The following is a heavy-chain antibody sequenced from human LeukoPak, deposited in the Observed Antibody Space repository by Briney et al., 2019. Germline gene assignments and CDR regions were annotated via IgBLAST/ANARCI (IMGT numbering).Heavy chain of an antibody. CDR3: ARDRITMVRGVILAEIDY. CDR1: GYTFTGYY. CDR2: INPNSGGT. D-gene: IGHD3-10*01. J-gene: IGHJ4*02. Sequence: ASVKVSCKASGYTFTGYYMHWVRQAPGQGLEWMGWINPNSGGTNYAQKFQGRVTMTRDTSISTAYMELSRLRSDDTAVYYCARDRITMVRGVILAEIDYWGQGTLVTVSS. V-gene: IGHV1-2*02.